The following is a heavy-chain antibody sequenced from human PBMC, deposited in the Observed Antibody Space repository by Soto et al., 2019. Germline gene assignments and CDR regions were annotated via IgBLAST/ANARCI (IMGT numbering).Heavy chain of an antibody. Sequence: QVHLVQSGAEVKKPGASVKVSCKASGYTFTSYGITWVRQAPGQGLEWMGWISAYNGNTDYAQKRQGRVIVTIDTSTSTAYMELRSLISDDTAVYYCARGWYGDYWGQGALVTVSS. D-gene: IGHD2-15*01. CDR2: ISAYNGNT. CDR3: ARGWYGDY. J-gene: IGHJ4*02. CDR1: GYTFTSYG. V-gene: IGHV1-18*01.